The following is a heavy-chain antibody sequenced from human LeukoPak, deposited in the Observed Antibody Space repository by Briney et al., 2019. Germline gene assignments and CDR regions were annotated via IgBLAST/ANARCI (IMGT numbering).Heavy chain of an antibody. D-gene: IGHD3-10*01. J-gene: IGHJ4*02. CDR1: GDSISSSSYY. CDR2: IYYSGST. V-gene: IGHV4-61*01. Sequence: PSETLSLTCTVSGDSISSSSYYWSWIRQPPGKGLEWIGVIYYSGSTDYNPSLKSRVTISVDTSKSQFSLKLSSMTAADTAVYYCARGPYYYYGSGSYYPNLDYWGQGTLVTVSS. CDR3: ARGPYYYYGSGSYYPNLDY.